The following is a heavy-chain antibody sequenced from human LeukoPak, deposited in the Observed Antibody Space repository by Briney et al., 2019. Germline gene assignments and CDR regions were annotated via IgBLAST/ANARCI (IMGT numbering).Heavy chain of an antibody. Sequence: GGSLRLSCAASGFTFSSYAMSWVRQAPGMGLEWVSAISGSGGSTYYSDSVKGRFTISRDSSNNAWHLQLHNLRVEDTAVYYCAGASSDGVIIDATSFDLWGQGTLVIVSS. V-gene: IGHV3-23*01. J-gene: IGHJ4*02. CDR1: GFTFSSYA. CDR3: AGASSDGVIIDATSFDL. CDR2: ISGSGGST. D-gene: IGHD2-15*01.